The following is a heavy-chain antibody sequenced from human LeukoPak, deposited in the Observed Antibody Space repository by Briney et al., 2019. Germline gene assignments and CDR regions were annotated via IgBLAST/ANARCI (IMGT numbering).Heavy chain of an antibody. CDR1: GFTFSSYD. V-gene: IGHV3-13*01. J-gene: IGHJ4*02. Sequence: PGGSLRLSCAASGFTFSSYDMHWVRQATGKGLEWVSAIGTAGDTYYPGSVKGRFTISRENAKNSLYLQMNSLRAGDTAVYYCARGPGHSVPGYSSGWYYFDYWGQGTLVTVSS. D-gene: IGHD6-19*01. CDR3: ARGPGHSVPGYSSGWYYFDY. CDR2: IGTAGDT.